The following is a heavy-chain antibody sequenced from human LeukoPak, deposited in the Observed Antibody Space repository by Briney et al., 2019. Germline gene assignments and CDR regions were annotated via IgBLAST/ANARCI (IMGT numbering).Heavy chain of an antibody. CDR1: GFTFSSYA. Sequence: GGSLRLSCAASGFTFSSYAMSWVRQAPGKGLEWVSAITGTGGSTYYVASVKGRFTVSRDNSRNTLCLQMSSLRAEDSAMYYCAKVRDTRDWYKDAFDVRGQGTRVTVSS. V-gene: IGHV3-23*01. CDR2: ITGTGGST. J-gene: IGHJ3*01. D-gene: IGHD6-19*01. CDR3: AKVRDTRDWYKDAFDV.